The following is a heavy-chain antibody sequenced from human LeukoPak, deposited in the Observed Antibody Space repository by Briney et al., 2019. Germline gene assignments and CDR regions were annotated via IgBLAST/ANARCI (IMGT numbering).Heavy chain of an antibody. J-gene: IGHJ4*02. CDR2: IYYSGST. D-gene: IGHD3-22*01. CDR3: ARPGTLDSSGYYYPFDY. V-gene: IGHV4-39*01. Sequence: SETLSLTCTVSGGSVSSSNYYWGWIRQPPGKGLEWIGSIYYSGSTYYNPSLKSRVTISVDTPKNQFSLKLSSVTAADTAVYYCARPGTLDSSGYYYPFDYWGQGTLVTVSS. CDR1: GGSVSSSNYY.